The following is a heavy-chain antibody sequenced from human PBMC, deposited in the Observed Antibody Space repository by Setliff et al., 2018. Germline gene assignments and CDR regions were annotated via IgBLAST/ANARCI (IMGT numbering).Heavy chain of an antibody. D-gene: IGHD3-10*01. V-gene: IGHV3-7*01. Sequence: GGSLRLSCAASGFTFSSYWMSWVRQAPGKGLEWVANIKQDGSEKYYVDSVKGRFTISRDNAKNSLYMQMNSLRAEDTDVYYCARDGLLWFGELLSEYYFDYWGQGTLVTVSS. J-gene: IGHJ4*02. CDR2: IKQDGSEK. CDR3: ARDGLLWFGELLSEYYFDY. CDR1: GFTFSSYW.